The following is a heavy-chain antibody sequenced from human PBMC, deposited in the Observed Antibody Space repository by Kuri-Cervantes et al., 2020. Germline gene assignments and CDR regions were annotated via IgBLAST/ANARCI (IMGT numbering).Heavy chain of an antibody. CDR3: ARLDIFWSGYSLPDDY. CDR2: IYSGGST. J-gene: IGHJ4*02. Sequence: ETLSLTCAASGFTVSSNYMSWVRQAPGKGLEWVSIIYSGGSTYYADSVKDRFTISRDNSKNTLYLQMNSLRAEDTAVYYCARLDIFWSGYSLPDDYWGQGTLVTVSS. D-gene: IGHD3-3*01. CDR1: GFTVSSNY. V-gene: IGHV3-53*05.